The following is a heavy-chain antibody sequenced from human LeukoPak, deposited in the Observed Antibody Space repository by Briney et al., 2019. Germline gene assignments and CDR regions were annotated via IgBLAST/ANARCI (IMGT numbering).Heavy chain of an antibody. V-gene: IGHV3-33*06. D-gene: IGHD3-22*01. J-gene: IGHJ4*02. CDR3: AKWSSRYYDSSGYIMDY. CDR2: IWYDGSKK. CDR1: GFTFSNHG. Sequence: GGSLRLSCAASGFTFSNHGMHWVRQAPGKGLEWVAVIWYDGSKKYYGDSVKGRFTISRDNSKNTLYLQMNSLRAEDTAVYYCAKWSSRYYDSSGYIMDYWGQGTLVTVSS.